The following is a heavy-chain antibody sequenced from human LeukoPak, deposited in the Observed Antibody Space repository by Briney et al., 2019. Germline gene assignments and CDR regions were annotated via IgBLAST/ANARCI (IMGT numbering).Heavy chain of an antibody. V-gene: IGHV5-51*01. CDR1: GYSFNTYW. D-gene: IGHD3-10*01. J-gene: IGHJ3*02. CDR3: ARGLTYYYGSGSYPDAFDI. CDR2: IYPGDSDT. Sequence: GESLKISCKGSGYSFNTYWIGWVRQMPGKGLEWMGIIYPGDSDTRYSPSFQGQVTISADKSISTAYLQWSSLKASDTAMYYCARGLTYYYGSGSYPDAFDIWGQGTMVTVSS.